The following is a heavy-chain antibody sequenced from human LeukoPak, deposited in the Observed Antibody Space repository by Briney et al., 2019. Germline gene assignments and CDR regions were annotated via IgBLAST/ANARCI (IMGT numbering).Heavy chain of an antibody. CDR2: INHSGST. Sequence: SETLSLTCAVYGGSFSGYYWSWIRKPPGKGLEWIGEINHSGSTNHNPSLKSRVTISVDTSKNQFSLKLSSVTAADTAVYYCARGGGSSWYPNWFDPWGQGTLVTVSS. J-gene: IGHJ5*02. V-gene: IGHV4-34*01. CDR3: ARGGGSSWYPNWFDP. D-gene: IGHD6-13*01. CDR1: GGSFSGYY.